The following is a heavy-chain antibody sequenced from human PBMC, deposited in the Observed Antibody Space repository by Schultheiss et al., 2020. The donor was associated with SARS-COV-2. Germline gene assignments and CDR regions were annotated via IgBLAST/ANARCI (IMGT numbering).Heavy chain of an antibody. CDR2: ISGSGGST. Sequence: GESLKISCAASGFTFSSYAMSWVRQAPGKGLEWVSAISGSGGSTYYADSVKGRFTISRDNSKNTLYLQMNSLRAEDTAVYYCARDGGGLDRPAFDYWGQGTLVTVSS. CDR3: ARDGGGLDRPAFDY. CDR1: GFTFSSYA. J-gene: IGHJ4*02. D-gene: IGHD2-2*01. V-gene: IGHV3-23*01.